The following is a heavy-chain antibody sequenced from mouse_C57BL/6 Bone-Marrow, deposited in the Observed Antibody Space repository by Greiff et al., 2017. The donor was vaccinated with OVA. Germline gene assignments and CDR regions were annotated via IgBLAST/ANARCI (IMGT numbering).Heavy chain of an antibody. D-gene: IGHD2-1*01. CDR1: GYSFTSSW. CDR2: IYPDDGDT. CDR3: TRDQWSYYCNSYWYVDV. V-gene: IGHV1-74*01. Sequence: VQLQQSGAELVKPGASVKVSCKASGYSFTSSWMHWVKQRPGQGLEWIGRIYPDDGDTNYNRKFKGKATLTVDKSSSTAYMQLSSLTSDDSAVYFCTRDQWSYYCNSYWYVDVWGTGTPVTVSA. J-gene: IGHJ1*03.